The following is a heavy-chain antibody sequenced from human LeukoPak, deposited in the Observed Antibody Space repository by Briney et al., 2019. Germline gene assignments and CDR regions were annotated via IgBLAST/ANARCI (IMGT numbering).Heavy chain of an antibody. D-gene: IGHD5-12*01. J-gene: IGHJ5*02. CDR2: TSNSGSTK. CDR3: ARGFRVATIDWFDP. CDR1: GFTFSDYY. V-gene: IGHV3-11*01. Sequence: PGGSLRLSCTASGFTFSDYYMNWIRQAPGKGLEWVSYTSNSGSTKSYADSVEGRFTISRDNAKNSLYLQMNSLRAEDTAVYYCARGFRVATIDWFDPWGQGTLVTVSS.